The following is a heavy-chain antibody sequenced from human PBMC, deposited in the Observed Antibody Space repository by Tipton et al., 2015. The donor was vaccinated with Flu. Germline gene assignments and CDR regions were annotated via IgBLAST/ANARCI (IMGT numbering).Heavy chain of an antibody. Sequence: TLSLTCTVSGGSISSYYWSWIRQPAGKGLEWIGRIYTSGSTNYNPSLKSRVTMSVGTSKNQFSLKLSSVTAADTAVYYCARELRFHQRYYYYGMDVWGQGTTVTVSS. CDR2: IYTSGST. D-gene: IGHD3-3*01. CDR3: ARELRFHQRYYYYGMDV. V-gene: IGHV4-4*07. CDR1: GGSISSYY. J-gene: IGHJ6*02.